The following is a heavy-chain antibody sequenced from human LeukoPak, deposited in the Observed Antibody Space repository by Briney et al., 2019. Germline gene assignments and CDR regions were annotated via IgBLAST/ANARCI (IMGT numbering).Heavy chain of an antibody. CDR2: INPSGGST. V-gene: IGHV1-46*01. J-gene: IGHJ3*02. CDR1: GYTFTSYY. Sequence: ASVKVSCKASGYTFTSYYMHWVRQAPGQGLEWMGIINPSGGSTSYAQKFKGRVTMTRDTSINTAYMELSRLRSDDTAVYYRVKNCGGDCPVPDAFDIWGQGTMVTVSS. D-gene: IGHD2-21*01. CDR3: VKNCGGDCPVPDAFDI.